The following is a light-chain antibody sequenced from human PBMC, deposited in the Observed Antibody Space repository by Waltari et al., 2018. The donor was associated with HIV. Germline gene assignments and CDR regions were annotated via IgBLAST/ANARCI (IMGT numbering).Light chain of an antibody. Sequence: DIQMTQSPSTLPASVGDRVTITCRASQDVDNWLAWYQQKSGKAPKLLIYKASNLEQGVPSRVSGSASGTVFTLIIDSLQPDDFATYYCQQYNSDFYTFGPGTKLE. V-gene: IGKV1-5*03. J-gene: IGKJ2*01. CDR1: QDVDNW. CDR2: KAS. CDR3: QQYNSDFYT.